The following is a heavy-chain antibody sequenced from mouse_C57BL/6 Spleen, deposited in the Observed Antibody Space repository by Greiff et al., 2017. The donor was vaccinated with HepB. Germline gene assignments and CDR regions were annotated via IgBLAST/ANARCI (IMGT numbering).Heavy chain of an antibody. V-gene: IGHV6-3*01. CDR1: GFTFSNYW. J-gene: IGHJ3*01. Sequence: EVQLQESGGGLVQPGGSMKLSCVASGFTFSNYWMNWVRQSPEKGLEWVAQIRLKSDNYATHYAESVKGRFTISRDDSKSSVYLQMNNLRAEDTGIYYCTEHYDYDEGFAYWGQGTLVTVSA. D-gene: IGHD2-4*01. CDR3: TEHYDYDEGFAY. CDR2: IRLKSDNYAT.